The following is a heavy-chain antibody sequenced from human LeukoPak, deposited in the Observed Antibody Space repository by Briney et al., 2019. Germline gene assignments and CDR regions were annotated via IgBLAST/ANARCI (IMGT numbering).Heavy chain of an antibody. CDR2: ISSSSSYI. CDR3: AKEGLLWFGELLYSDY. Sequence: KPGGSLRLSCAASGFTFSSYSMNWVRQAPGKGLEWVSSISSSSSYIYYADSVKGRFTISRDNAKNSLYLQMNSLRAEDTAVYYCAKEGLLWFGELLYSDYWGQGTLVTVSS. CDR1: GFTFSSYS. V-gene: IGHV3-21*04. J-gene: IGHJ4*02. D-gene: IGHD3-10*01.